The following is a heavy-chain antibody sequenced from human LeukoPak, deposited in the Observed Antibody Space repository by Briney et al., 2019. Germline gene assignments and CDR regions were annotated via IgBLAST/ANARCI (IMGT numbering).Heavy chain of an antibody. J-gene: IGHJ4*02. CDR1: GFTFSNAW. D-gene: IGHD1-26*01. Sequence: PGGSLRLSCAASGFTFSNAWMSWVRQAPGKGLEWVSSISSSTTYISYADSVKGRFTISRDNAKNSLYLQMNSLRAEDTAVYYCARGAAGYVGASSFDYWGQGTLVTVSS. V-gene: IGHV3-21*01. CDR3: ARGAAGYVGASSFDY. CDR2: ISSSTTYI.